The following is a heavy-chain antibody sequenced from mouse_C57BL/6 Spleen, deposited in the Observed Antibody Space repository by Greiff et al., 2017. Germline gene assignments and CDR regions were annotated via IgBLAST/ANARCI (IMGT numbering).Heavy chain of an antibody. V-gene: IGHV1-4*01. Sequence: VKLQESGAELARPGASVKMSCKASGYTFTSYTMHWVKQRPGQGLEWIGYINPSSGYTKYNQKFKDKATLTADKSSSTAYMQLSSLTSEDSAVYYCALGAQAPYYFDYWGQGTTLTVSS. CDR3: ALGAQAPYYFDY. CDR1: GYTFTSYT. J-gene: IGHJ2*01. CDR2: INPSSGYT. D-gene: IGHD3-2*02.